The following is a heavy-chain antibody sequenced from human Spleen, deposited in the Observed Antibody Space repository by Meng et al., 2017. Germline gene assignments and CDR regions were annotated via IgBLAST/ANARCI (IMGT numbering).Heavy chain of an antibody. D-gene: IGHD3-22*01. J-gene: IGHJ4*02. CDR3: ARGEYQFESSGYCSH. Sequence: GESLKISCAASGFSLSVYSMIWVRQAPGKGLECVSSISSRSSYISYADSVKGRFTISRDNAKNTQFLQMNSLRAEDTAVYYCARGEYQFESSGYCSHWGQGTLVTVSS. CDR1: GFSLSVYS. V-gene: IGHV3-21*01. CDR2: ISSRSSYI.